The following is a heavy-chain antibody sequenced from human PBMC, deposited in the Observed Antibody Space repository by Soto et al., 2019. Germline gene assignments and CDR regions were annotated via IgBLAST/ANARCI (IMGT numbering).Heavy chain of an antibody. Sequence: GGSLRLPCEASGFTFSKLAMSWLRQAPGKGLEWVSAIRSAGDSTYYADSVLGRFTVSRDNSENTLWLQMNSLRAGDTAIYYCAKTSPYCSSTSCHHFDYWGQGALVPSPQ. D-gene: IGHD2-2*01. CDR2: IRSAGDST. CDR3: AKTSPYCSSTSCHHFDY. V-gene: IGHV3-23*01. J-gene: IGHJ4*02. CDR1: GFTFSKLA.